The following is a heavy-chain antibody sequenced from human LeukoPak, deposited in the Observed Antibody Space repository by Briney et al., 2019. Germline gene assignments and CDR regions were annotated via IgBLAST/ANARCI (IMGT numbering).Heavy chain of an antibody. Sequence: SETLSLTCTVSGGSISSGSYYWSWIRQPAGKGLEWIGRIYTSGNTNYSPSLKSRVTISVDTSKNQFSLKLSSVTAADTAVYYCARDYYDSSAYQYYFDYWGQGALVTVSS. V-gene: IGHV4-61*02. D-gene: IGHD3-22*01. CDR1: GGSISSGSYY. CDR2: IYTSGNT. J-gene: IGHJ4*02. CDR3: ARDYYDSSAYQYYFDY.